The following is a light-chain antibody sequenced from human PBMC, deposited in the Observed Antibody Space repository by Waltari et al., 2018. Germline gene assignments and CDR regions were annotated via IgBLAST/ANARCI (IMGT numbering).Light chain of an antibody. CDR2: KAS. V-gene: IGKV1-5*03. CDR3: QQYNDYPWT. CDR1: QNIYSW. Sequence: DIQMTQSPSTLSASVGDRVTLTCRASQNIYSWLAWYEQKPGKAPSLLIYKASTLESGVSSRFSGIGSWTEFTLTISSLQPDDFATYYCQQYNDYPWTFGQGTKVEIK. J-gene: IGKJ1*01.